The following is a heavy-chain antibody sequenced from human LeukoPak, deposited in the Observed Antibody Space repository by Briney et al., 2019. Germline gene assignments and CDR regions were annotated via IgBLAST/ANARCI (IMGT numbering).Heavy chain of an antibody. J-gene: IGHJ4*02. Sequence: GGSLRLSCAASGFTFSSYWMSWVRQAPGKGLEWVANIKQDGSEKYYVDSVKGRFTISRDNAKNSLYLQMNSLRAEDTAVYYCVREGNYYDGSGYYYVYYFDYWGQGALVTVSS. CDR1: GFTFSSYW. V-gene: IGHV3-7*01. CDR3: VREGNYYDGSGYYYVYYFDY. D-gene: IGHD3-22*01. CDR2: IKQDGSEK.